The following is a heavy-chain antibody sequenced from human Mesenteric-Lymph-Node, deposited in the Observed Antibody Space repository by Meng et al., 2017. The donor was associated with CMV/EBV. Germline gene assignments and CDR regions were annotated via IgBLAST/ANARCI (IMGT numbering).Heavy chain of an antibody. CDR3: ATDLVVYYGSGSYTDY. J-gene: IGHJ4*01. Sequence: GYTLTELSMHWVRQAPGKGLEWMGGFDPEDGETIYAQKFQGRVTMTEDTSTDTAYMELGSLRSEDTAVYYCATDLVVYYGSGSYTDYWGQGTLVTVSS. CDR2: FDPEDGET. D-gene: IGHD3-10*01. CDR1: GYTLTELS. V-gene: IGHV1-24*01.